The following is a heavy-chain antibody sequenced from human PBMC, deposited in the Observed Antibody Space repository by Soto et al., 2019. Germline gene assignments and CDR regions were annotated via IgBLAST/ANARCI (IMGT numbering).Heavy chain of an antibody. Sequence: GASVKVSCKASGGTFSSYAVSWVRQAPGQGLEWMGGIIPIFGTANYAQKFQGRVTITADESTSTAYMELSSLRSEDTAVYYCARVRDYYDSSGYYYYFDYWGQGTLVTVSS. CDR3: ARVRDYYDSSGYYYYFDY. J-gene: IGHJ4*02. D-gene: IGHD3-22*01. CDR2: IIPIFGTA. V-gene: IGHV1-69*13. CDR1: GGTFSSYA.